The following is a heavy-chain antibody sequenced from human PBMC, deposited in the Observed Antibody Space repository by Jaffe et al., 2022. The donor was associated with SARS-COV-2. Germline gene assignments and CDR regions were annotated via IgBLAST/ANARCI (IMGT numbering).Heavy chain of an antibody. CDR2: ITGGGDTT. CDR3: ARVTAAAGTIVY. V-gene: IGHV3-23*01. D-gene: IGHD6-13*01. Sequence: EVQLLESGGGSVQPGGSLRLSCAASGSTFSSHAMNWVRQGPGKGLEWVSTITGGGDTTYYADSVRGRFTISRDNSKNTLYLQMSGLRAEDTAVYYCARVTAAAGTIVYWGQGTLVTVSS. CDR1: GSTFSSHA. J-gene: IGHJ4*02.